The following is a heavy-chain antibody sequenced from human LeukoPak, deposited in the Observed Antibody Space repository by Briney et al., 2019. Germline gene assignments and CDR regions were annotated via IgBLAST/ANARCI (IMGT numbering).Heavy chain of an antibody. CDR3: AKFGLAGSGRYHDAFDI. Sequence: GGSLRLSCAASGFTFSSYGMTWVRQAPGKGLEWVSVISGSGGSTYYADSVKGRSTISRDNSKNTLYLQMNSLRAEDTAVYYCAKFGLAGSGRYHDAFDIWGQGTMVTVSS. J-gene: IGHJ3*02. CDR2: ISGSGGST. D-gene: IGHD3-10*01. V-gene: IGHV3-23*01. CDR1: GFTFSSYG.